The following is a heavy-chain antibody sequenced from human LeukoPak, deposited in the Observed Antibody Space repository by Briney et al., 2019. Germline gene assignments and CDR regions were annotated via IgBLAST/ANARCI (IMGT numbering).Heavy chain of an antibody. CDR3: SRGSSSWYPESGLDP. Sequence: SETLSLTCAVYGGSFSGYYWSWIRQPPGKGLEWIGEINHSGSTNYNPSLKSRVTISVDTSKNQLSLKLSSVTAADTAVYYCSRGSSSWYPESGLDPWGQGTLVTVSS. CDR1: GGSFSGYY. V-gene: IGHV4-34*01. CDR2: INHSGST. J-gene: IGHJ5*02. D-gene: IGHD6-13*01.